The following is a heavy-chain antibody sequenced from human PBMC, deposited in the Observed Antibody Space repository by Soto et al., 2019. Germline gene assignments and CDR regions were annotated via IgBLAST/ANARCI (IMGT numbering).Heavy chain of an antibody. CDR2: ISGSGGST. D-gene: IGHD2-15*01. CDR1: GFTFSSYA. V-gene: IGHV3-23*01. J-gene: IGHJ4*02. Sequence: EVQLLESGGGLVQPGGSLSLPCEASGFTFSSYAMTWVRQAQGKGLEGVSAISGSGGSTYYADSVKGRFTISRDNSKNTLYLQMNSLRAEDTAVYYCAKGRIVGIGGGIFDYWGQGTLVTVSS. CDR3: AKGRIVGIGGGIFDY.